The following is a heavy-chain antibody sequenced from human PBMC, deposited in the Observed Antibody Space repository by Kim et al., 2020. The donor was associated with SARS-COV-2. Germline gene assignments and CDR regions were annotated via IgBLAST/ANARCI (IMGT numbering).Heavy chain of an antibody. V-gene: IGHV3-7*03. CDR2: IKQDGSEK. J-gene: IGHJ4*02. D-gene: IGHD3-22*01. Sequence: GGSLRLSCAASGFTFSSYWMSWVRQAPGKGLEWVANIKQDGSEKYYVDSVKGRFTISRDNAKNSLYLQMNSLRAEDTAVYYCARSPHYYDSSGYYRGGSLYYFDYWGQGTLVTVSS. CDR1: GFTFSSYW. CDR3: ARSPHYYDSSGYYRGGSLYYFDY.